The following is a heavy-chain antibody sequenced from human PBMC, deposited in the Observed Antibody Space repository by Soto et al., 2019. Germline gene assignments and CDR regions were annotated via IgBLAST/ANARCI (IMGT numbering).Heavy chain of an antibody. Sequence: QVQLVESGGGVVQPGRSLRLSCAASGFTFSSYAMHWVRQAPGKGLEWVAVISYDGSNKYYADSVKGRFTISRDNSKNTLYLQMSSLRAEDTAVYYCAREGGWNDPGAFDIWGQGTMVTVSS. CDR3: AREGGWNDPGAFDI. D-gene: IGHD1-1*01. V-gene: IGHV3-30-3*01. J-gene: IGHJ3*02. CDR1: GFTFSSYA. CDR2: ISYDGSNK.